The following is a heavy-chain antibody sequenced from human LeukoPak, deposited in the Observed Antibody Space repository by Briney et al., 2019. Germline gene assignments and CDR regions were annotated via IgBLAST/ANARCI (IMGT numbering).Heavy chain of an antibody. D-gene: IGHD3/OR15-3a*01. CDR2: IYSTGSR. CDR3: ARGLEYSYYLDV. J-gene: IGHJ6*03. CDR1: GVSVSSPTYY. V-gene: IGHV4-31*03. Sequence: IPSETLSLTCSVSGVSVSSPTYYWSWIRQHPGKGLEWIGHIYSTGSRYYNPFLESRVSVSFDTSKNQFSLKMSFMTPADTAVYYCARGLEYSYYLDVWGKGTTVTVSS.